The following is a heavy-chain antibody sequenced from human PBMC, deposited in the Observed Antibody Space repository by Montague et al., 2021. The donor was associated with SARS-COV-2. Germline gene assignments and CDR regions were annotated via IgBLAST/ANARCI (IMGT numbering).Heavy chain of an antibody. CDR1: GGSISPYY. D-gene: IGHD2-21*01. CDR3: ARDSRLCGVECYEDIFDG. Sequence: SETLSLTCTVYGGSISPYYRSCIRQPSGKGLECHGYISYNVHTNYNPSLKSRVTLSVDTSKNQFSLTLSSLAAADTAIYYCARDSRLCGVECYEDIFDGWGQGTVVTVSS. CDR2: ISYNVHT. J-gene: IGHJ3*01. V-gene: IGHV4-59*01.